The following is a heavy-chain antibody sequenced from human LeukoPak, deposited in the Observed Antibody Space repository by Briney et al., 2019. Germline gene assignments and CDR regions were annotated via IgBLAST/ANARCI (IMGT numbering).Heavy chain of an antibody. CDR1: GGSISSSNW. CDR3: ARTSFCGGDCLYYFDY. J-gene: IGHJ4*02. V-gene: IGHV4-4*02. Sequence: SGTLSLTCAVSGGSISSSNWWSWVRQPRGKGLEWSGEIYHSGSTNYNPSLKSRVTISVDKSKNQFSLKLSSVTAADTAVYYCARTSFCGGDCLYYFDYWGQGTLVTVSS. D-gene: IGHD2-21*02. CDR2: IYHSGST.